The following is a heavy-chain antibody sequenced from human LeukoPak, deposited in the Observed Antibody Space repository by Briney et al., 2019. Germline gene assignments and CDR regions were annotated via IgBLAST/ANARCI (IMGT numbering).Heavy chain of an antibody. CDR3: AKGGYSGYGPSDY. CDR1: GFTFSSYW. Sequence: GGSLRLSCAASGFTFSSYWMSWVRQAPGKGLEWVANIKQDGSEKYYVDSVKGRFTISRDNAKNSLYLQMNSLRAEDTAVYYCAKGGYSGYGPSDYWGQGTLVTVSS. CDR2: IKQDGSEK. D-gene: IGHD5-12*01. V-gene: IGHV3-7*01. J-gene: IGHJ4*02.